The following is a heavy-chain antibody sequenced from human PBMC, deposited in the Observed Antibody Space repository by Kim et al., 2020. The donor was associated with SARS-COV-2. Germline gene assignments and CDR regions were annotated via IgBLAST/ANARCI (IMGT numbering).Heavy chain of an antibody. CDR3: ARALGGYYFDY. V-gene: IGHV4-4*07. D-gene: IGHD3-16*01. J-gene: IGHJ4*02. Sequence: NYNPSLKSRVTMPLATSKNQFSLKLNSVTAADTAVYYCARALGGYYFDYWGQGTLVTVSS.